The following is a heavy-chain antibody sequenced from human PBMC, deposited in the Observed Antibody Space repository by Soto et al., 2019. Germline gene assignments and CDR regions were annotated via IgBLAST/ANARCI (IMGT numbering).Heavy chain of an antibody. CDR3: ARQSYDSSDYFDY. Sequence: SETLSLTCTVSGGSISSSSYYWGWIRQPPGKGLEWIGSIYYSGSTYYNPSLKSRVTISVDTSKNQFSLKLISVTAGDTAVYYCARQSYDSSDYFDYWGQGTLVTVSS. CDR2: IYYSGST. J-gene: IGHJ4*02. CDR1: GGSISSSSYY. V-gene: IGHV4-39*01. D-gene: IGHD3-22*01.